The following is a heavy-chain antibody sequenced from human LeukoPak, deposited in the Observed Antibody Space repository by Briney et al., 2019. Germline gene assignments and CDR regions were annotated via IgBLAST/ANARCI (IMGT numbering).Heavy chain of an antibody. CDR2: ISTDGSNT. V-gene: IGHV3-74*01. Sequence: GGSLRLSCAASGFNFSYYWMDWVRQAPGKGLVWVSRISTDGSNTNYADSVKGRFTIDRDNSKNTVYLQMNSLRPDDTAIYFCARQEARNYYYEGLDYWGPGNLVIVSS. CDR1: GFNFSYYW. D-gene: IGHD3-22*01. CDR3: ARQEARNYYYEGLDY. J-gene: IGHJ4*02.